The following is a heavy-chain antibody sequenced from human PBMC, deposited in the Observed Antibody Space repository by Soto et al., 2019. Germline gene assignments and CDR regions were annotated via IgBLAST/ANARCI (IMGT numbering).Heavy chain of an antibody. V-gene: IGHV1-2*04. CDR1: GYTFTVYY. Sequence: ASVKVSFKASGYTFTVYYMHWVRQAPGQGLEWMGWINPNSGGTNYAQKFQGWVTMTRDTSISTAYMELSRLRSDDTAVYYCERDCGYGDYDVDYWGQGTLVAVS. CDR3: ERDCGYGDYDVDY. J-gene: IGHJ4*02. D-gene: IGHD4-17*01. CDR2: INPNSGGT.